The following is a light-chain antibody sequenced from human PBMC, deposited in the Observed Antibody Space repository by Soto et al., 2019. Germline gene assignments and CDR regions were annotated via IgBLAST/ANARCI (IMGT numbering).Light chain of an antibody. CDR3: QEYNSWRGEWT. CDR2: DAS. J-gene: IGKJ1*01. CDR1: QSVSSY. Sequence: EIVLTQSPATLSLSPGERATLSCRASQSVSSYLAWYQQKPGQAPRLLIYDASNRATGIPARFSGSGSGTDFTLTISSLEPEDFAVYYCQEYNSWRGEWTFGQGTKVEIK. V-gene: IGKV3-11*01.